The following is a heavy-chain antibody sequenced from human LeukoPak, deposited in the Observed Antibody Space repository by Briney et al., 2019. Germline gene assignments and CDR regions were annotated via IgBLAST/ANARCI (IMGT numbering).Heavy chain of an antibody. V-gene: IGHV3-53*01. CDR1: GFTVSSKH. J-gene: IGHJ4*02. CDR3: AKVRNRIQGAVDY. Sequence: GGSLRLSCAASGFTVSSKHMTWVRQAPGKGLEWVSVIYRGGHTYYADSVKGRFSISRDISKNTVYLQMNSLRAEDTAVYYCAKVRNRIQGAVDYWGQGTLVTVSS. CDR2: IYRGGHT. D-gene: IGHD1-26*01.